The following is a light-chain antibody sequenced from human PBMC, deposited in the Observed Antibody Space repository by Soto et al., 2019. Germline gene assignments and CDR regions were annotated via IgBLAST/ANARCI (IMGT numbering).Light chain of an antibody. CDR3: QQRSNWPPT. J-gene: IGKJ2*01. CDR2: DAS. Sequence: EIVLTQSPATLSLSPGERATLSCRASQSVSSYLAWYQQEPGQAPRLLIYDASNRATGIPARFSGSGSGTDFTLTISSLEPEDFAVYYCQQRSNWPPTFGKGTKVDIK. CDR1: QSVSSY. V-gene: IGKV3-11*01.